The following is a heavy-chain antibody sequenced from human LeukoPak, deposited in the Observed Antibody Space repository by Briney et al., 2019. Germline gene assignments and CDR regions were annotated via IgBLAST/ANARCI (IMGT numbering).Heavy chain of an antibody. V-gene: IGHV3-30*18. CDR1: GFTFSSYG. Sequence: PGGSLRLSCAASGFTFSSYGMHWVRQAPGKGLEWVAVISYDGSSKYYADSVKGRFTISRDNSKNTLYLQMNSLRAEDTAVYYCANFPELEWLLPASGTDPFDIWGQGTMVTVSS. CDR3: ANFPELEWLLPASGTDPFDI. D-gene: IGHD3-3*01. J-gene: IGHJ3*02. CDR2: ISYDGSSK.